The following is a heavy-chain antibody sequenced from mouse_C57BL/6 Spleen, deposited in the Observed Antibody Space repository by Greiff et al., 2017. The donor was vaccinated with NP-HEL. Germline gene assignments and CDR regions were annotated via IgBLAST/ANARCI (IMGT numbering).Heavy chain of an antibody. D-gene: IGHD3-2*02. CDR3: ASRDSQTDQAPYCYAMDY. Sequence: VQLQQSGAELMKPGASVKLSCKATGYTFTGYWIEWVKQRPGHGLEWIGEILPGSGSTNYNEKFKGKTTFTADTSSNTAYMQLSSLTTEDAAIYYCASRDSQTDQAPYCYAMDYWGQGTAVTVSA. CDR1: GYTFTGYW. CDR2: ILPGSGST. J-gene: IGHJ4*01. V-gene: IGHV1-9*01.